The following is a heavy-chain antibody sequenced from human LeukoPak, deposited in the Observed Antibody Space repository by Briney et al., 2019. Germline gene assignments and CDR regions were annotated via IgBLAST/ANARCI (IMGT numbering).Heavy chain of an antibody. D-gene: IGHD4-17*01. CDR2: IYYSGST. CDR1: GGSISHYY. CDR3: ARGGTTVTPGLLWFDP. V-gene: IGHV4-59*01. J-gene: IGHJ5*02. Sequence: PSETLSLTCTVSGGSISHYYWSWIRQPPGKGLEWIGYIYYSGSTKYNPSLKSRVTISVDTSKNQFSLKLSSATAADTAVYYCARGGTTVTPGLLWFDPWGQGTLVTVSS.